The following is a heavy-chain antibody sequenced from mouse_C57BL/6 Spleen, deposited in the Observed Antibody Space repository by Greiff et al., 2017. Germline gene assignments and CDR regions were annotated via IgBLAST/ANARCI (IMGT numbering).Heavy chain of an antibody. CDR1: GYTFTSYW. CDR3: SRSDFYYGCWYFDG. V-gene: IGHV1-61*01. CDR2: IYPSDSET. J-gene: IGHJ1*03. Sequence: VQLQQSGAELVRPGSSVKLSCKASGYTFTSYWMDWVKQRPGQGLEWIGNIYPSDSETHYNQKFKDKATLTVDKSSSTAYMQLSSLTSEDSAVYYCSRSDFYYGCWYFDGWGTGTTGTVS. D-gene: IGHD2-1*01.